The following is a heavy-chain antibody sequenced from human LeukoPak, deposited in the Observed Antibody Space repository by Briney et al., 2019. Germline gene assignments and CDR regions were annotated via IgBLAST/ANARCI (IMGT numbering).Heavy chain of an antibody. CDR3: ARGLWFGEFEAPRWFDP. CDR2: TYYSGST. CDR1: GGSISSGGYY. D-gene: IGHD3-10*01. Sequence: SETLSLTCTVSGGSISSGGYYWSWIRQHPGKGLEWIGYTYYSGSTYYNPSLKSRVTISVDTSKNQFSLKLSSVTAADTAVYYCARGLWFGEFEAPRWFDPWGQGTLVTVSS. J-gene: IGHJ5*02. V-gene: IGHV4-31*03.